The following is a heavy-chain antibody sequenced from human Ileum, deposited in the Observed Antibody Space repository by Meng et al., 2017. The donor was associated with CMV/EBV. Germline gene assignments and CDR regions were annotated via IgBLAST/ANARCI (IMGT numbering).Heavy chain of an antibody. CDR2: IYYSGST. J-gene: IGHJ6*02. Sequence: SETLSLTCTVPGGSISSYYWSWIRQPPGKGLEWIGYIYYSGSTNYNPSLKSRVTISVDTSKNQFSLKLSSVTAADTAVYYCARVRIRSGYFYSMDVWGQGTMVTVSS. V-gene: IGHV4-59*01. D-gene: IGHD3-3*01. CDR3: ARVRIRSGYFYSMDV. CDR1: GGSISSYY.